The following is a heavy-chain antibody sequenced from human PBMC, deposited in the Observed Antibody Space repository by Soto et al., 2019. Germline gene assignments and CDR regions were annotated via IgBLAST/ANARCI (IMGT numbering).Heavy chain of an antibody. CDR2: IYYSGST. D-gene: IGHD3-3*01. Sequence: SETLSLTCTVSGGSISSGGYYWSWIRQHPGKGLEWIGYIYYSGSTYYNPSLKSRVTISVDTSKNQFSLKLSSVTAADTAVYYCARGGYDFWSGYYNYFDYWGKGTLVTVS. J-gene: IGHJ4*02. CDR1: GGSISSGGYY. V-gene: IGHV4-31*03. CDR3: ARGGYDFWSGYYNYFDY.